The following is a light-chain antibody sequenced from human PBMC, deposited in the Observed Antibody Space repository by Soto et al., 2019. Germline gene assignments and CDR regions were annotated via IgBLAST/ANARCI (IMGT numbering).Light chain of an antibody. J-gene: IGLJ2*01. Sequence: QSALTQPASVSGSPGQSIAISCTGTSSDVGAYDYVSWYQQQPGKAPKLMIYDVKYRPSGVSNRFSGSKSGNTASLTISGLQAEDEADYYCSSYTSSSSVIFGGGTKVTVL. CDR3: SSYTSSSSVI. V-gene: IGLV2-14*01. CDR2: DVK. CDR1: SSDVGAYDY.